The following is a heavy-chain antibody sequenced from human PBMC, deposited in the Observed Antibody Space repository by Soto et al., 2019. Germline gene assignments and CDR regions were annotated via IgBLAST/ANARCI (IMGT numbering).Heavy chain of an antibody. CDR2: IYPGDSDT. J-gene: IGHJ6*02. CDR1: GYNFDDYW. D-gene: IGHD6-13*01. CDR3: VSGYYLLPPASDRRMGYYYGMDV. V-gene: IGHV5-51*01. Sequence: PGESLKISCKGSGYNFDDYWFQSYWIGWVRQMPGKGLEWMGIIYPGDSDTKYSPSFQGQVTISADKSISTAYLQWSSLKASDTAMYYCVSGYYLLPPASDRRMGYYYGMDVWGQGTTVTVSS.